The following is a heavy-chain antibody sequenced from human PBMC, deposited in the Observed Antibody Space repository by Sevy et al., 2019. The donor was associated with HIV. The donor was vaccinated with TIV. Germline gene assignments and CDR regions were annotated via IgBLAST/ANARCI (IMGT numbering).Heavy chain of an antibody. CDR1: GYSSSTYW. V-gene: IGHV5-51*01. Sequence: GESLKISCKGSGYSSSTYWIAWVRQMPGKGLELMGLIFPGDSDTRYSPSFQGQVTISADKSIRTSYLQWNSLKASDTATYYCARRGIQLRGSDYFYYGLDVWGQGTTVTVSS. CDR2: IFPGDSDT. J-gene: IGHJ6*02. CDR3: ARRGIQLRGSDYFYYGLDV. D-gene: IGHD1-1*01.